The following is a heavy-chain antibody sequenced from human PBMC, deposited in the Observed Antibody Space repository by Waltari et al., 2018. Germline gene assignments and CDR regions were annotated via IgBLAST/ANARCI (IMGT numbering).Heavy chain of an antibody. CDR3: ARHGIRLGLYYFDY. V-gene: IGHV3-48*03. J-gene: IGHJ4*02. CDR1: GFVFRSFD. CDR2: IRNRGSTI. Sequence: EVKLVESGGGLVQPGGSLRLSCEASGFVFRSFDMNWFRQAPGKGRGWIANIRNRGSTINYAGSGKGRVSISRDNAKESLFLQMNSLRAEDTAVYYCARHGIRLGLYYFDYWGQGALVTVSS. D-gene: IGHD3-9*01.